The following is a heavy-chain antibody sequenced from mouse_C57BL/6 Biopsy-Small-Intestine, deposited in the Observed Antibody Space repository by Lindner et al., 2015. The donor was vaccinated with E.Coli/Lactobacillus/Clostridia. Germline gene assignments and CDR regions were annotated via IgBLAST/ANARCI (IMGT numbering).Heavy chain of an antibody. J-gene: IGHJ1*01. Sequence: VQLQESGPELVKPGASVKISCKASGYTFTDYTMDWVKQSHGKSLEWIGYIYPNNGDTGYNQKFKSKATLTVDKSSSTAYMELHSLTSEDSAVYYCARFYSWYFDVWGAGTTVTVSS. CDR3: ARFYSWYFDV. CDR1: GYTFTDYT. V-gene: IGHV1-34*02. CDR2: IYPNNGDT. D-gene: IGHD2-1*01.